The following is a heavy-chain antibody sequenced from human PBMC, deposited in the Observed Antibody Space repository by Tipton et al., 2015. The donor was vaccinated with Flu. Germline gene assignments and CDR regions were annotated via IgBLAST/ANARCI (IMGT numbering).Heavy chain of an antibody. CDR2: IVPIFNIA. Sequence: QLVQSGAEVKKPGSSVTVSCKASGDTFSNFALSWVRQAPGQGLEWMGGIVPIFNIATYVQNFQGRLSITADKSTSTVYMELSSLRSEDTAVYFCATRTPTYGDAFDIWGQGTMVIVSS. V-gene: IGHV1-69*17. CDR1: GDTFSNFA. D-gene: IGHD1-14*01. CDR3: ATRTPTYGDAFDI. J-gene: IGHJ3*02.